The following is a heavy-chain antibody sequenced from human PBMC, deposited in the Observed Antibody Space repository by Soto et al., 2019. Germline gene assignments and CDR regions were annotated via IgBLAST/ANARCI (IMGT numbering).Heavy chain of an antibody. J-gene: IGHJ4*02. V-gene: IGHV3-23*01. CDR1: GFTFNNYA. Sequence: VQLLDSGGGLVQPGGSLGLSCAASGFTFNNYAMNWVRQAPGMGLEWVATISNTGGGTYYADSVKGRFTISRDNSNNTLYLQMSSLRVEDTAVYYCAKDRLAGNFDYWGQGTQVTVSS. CDR2: ISNTGGGT. CDR3: AKDRLAGNFDY.